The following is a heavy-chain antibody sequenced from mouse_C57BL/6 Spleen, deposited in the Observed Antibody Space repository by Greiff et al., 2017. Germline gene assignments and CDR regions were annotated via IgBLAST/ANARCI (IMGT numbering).Heavy chain of an antibody. CDR1: GFTFSSYG. D-gene: IGHD2-4*01. CDR2: ISSGGSYT. CDR3: ASYDYDVRFAY. V-gene: IGHV5-6*01. J-gene: IGHJ3*01. Sequence: EVQLQESGGDLVKPGGSLKLSCAASGFTFSSYGMSWVRQTPDKRLEWVATISSGGSYTYYPDSVKGRFTISRDNAKNTLYLQMSSLKSEDTAMYYCASYDYDVRFAYWGLGTLVTVSA.